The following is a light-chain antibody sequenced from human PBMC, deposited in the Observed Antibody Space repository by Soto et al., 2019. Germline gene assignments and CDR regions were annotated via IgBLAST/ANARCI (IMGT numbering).Light chain of an antibody. CDR2: DAS. Sequence: EIVLTQSPATLSLSPGERATLSCRAIQSVSSYFAWYQQKPGRAPRLLIYDASNRATGIPARFSGSGSGTDFTLTISSLEPEDFAVYYCQQRSNWPLTFGGGTKVEIK. CDR1: QSVSSY. J-gene: IGKJ4*01. V-gene: IGKV3-11*01. CDR3: QQRSNWPLT.